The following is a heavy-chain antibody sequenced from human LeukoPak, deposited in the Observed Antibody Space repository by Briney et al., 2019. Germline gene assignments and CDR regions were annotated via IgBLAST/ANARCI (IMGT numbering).Heavy chain of an antibody. CDR1: GFTFSSYW. D-gene: IGHD3-3*01. CDR3: ARDFFLEWLLSGDY. Sequence: GGSLRLSCAASGFTFSSYWMSWVRQAPGKGLEWVANIKQDGSEKYYVDSVKGRFTISRDNAKNSLYLQMNSLRAEDTAVYYCARDFFLEWLLSGDYWGQGTLVTVSS. CDR2: IKQDGSEK. J-gene: IGHJ4*02. V-gene: IGHV3-7*01.